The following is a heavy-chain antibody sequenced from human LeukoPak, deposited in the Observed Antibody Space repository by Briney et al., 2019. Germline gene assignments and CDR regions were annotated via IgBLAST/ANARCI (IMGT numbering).Heavy chain of an antibody. CDR3: ARDRGWIQHDI. CDR2: IKGDGSAK. Sequence: GGSLRLSCAASGFAFSDSWMTWIRQAPGKGLEWVAFIKGDGSAKKYVDSVKGRFTISRDNAKNSLFLQMNSLRAEDTAVYYCARDRGWIQHDIWGQGTMVTVSS. CDR1: GFAFSDSW. J-gene: IGHJ3*02. D-gene: IGHD5-18*01. V-gene: IGHV3-7*01.